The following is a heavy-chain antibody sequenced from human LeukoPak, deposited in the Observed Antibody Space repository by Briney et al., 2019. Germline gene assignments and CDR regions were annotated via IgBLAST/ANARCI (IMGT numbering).Heavy chain of an antibody. CDR1: GYTFLDYW. V-gene: IGHV5-51*01. J-gene: IGHJ6*02. Sequence: GESLKISCQASGYTFLDYWVGWVRQVPGKGLEWMGIIWPDDSDTTYSPSFQGQVTISADKSISTAYLQWSSLKASDTAMYYCARPGIVGATDYYYGMDVWGQGTTVTVSS. CDR2: IWPDDSDT. CDR3: ARPGIVGATDYYYGMDV. D-gene: IGHD1-26*01.